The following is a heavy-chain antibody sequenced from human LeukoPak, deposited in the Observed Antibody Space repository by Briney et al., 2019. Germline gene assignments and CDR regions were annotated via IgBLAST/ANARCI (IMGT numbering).Heavy chain of an antibody. Sequence: SETLSLTCTVSGGSLSSDYWGWIRQPPGKGLEWIGYIYYSVSTNYNPSLKSRVTISVDTSKNQFSLKLSSVAAADTAVYYCARVGYGDYGRRGYYFDYWGQGTLVTVSS. J-gene: IGHJ4*02. CDR1: GGSLSSDY. V-gene: IGHV4-59*01. D-gene: IGHD4-17*01. CDR3: ARVGYGDYGRRGYYFDY. CDR2: IYYSVST.